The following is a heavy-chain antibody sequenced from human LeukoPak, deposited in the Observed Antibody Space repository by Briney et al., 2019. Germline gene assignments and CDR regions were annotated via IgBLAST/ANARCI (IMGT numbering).Heavy chain of an antibody. CDR2: IIPIFGTA. CDR1: GGTFSSYA. CDR3: ARIPYGSGSYSVGFDY. D-gene: IGHD3-10*01. J-gene: IGHJ4*02. V-gene: IGHV1-69*01. Sequence: SVKVSCKASGGTFSSYAISWVRRAPGQGLEWMGGIIPIFGTANYAQKFQGRVTFTADESTSTAYMELSSLRSEDTAVYYCARIPYGSGSYSVGFDYWGQGTLVTVSS.